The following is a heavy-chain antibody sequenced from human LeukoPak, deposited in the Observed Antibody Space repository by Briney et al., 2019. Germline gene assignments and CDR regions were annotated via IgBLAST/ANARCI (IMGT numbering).Heavy chain of an antibody. V-gene: IGHV4-34*01. D-gene: IGHD3-9*01. J-gene: IGHJ5*02. CDR1: GGSFSGYY. CDR3: SLRRRGRFDP. Sequence: PSETLSLTCAVYGGSFSGYYWSWIRQPPGKGLEWIGEINHSGSTNYNPSLKSRVTISVDTSKNQFSLKLSSVTAADTAVYYCSLRRRGRFDPWGQGTLVTASS. CDR2: INHSGST.